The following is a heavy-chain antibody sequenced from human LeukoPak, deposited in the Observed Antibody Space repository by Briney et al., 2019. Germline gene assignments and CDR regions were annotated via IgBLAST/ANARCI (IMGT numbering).Heavy chain of an antibody. V-gene: IGHV1-69*05. D-gene: IGHD2-2*01. J-gene: IGHJ5*02. CDR2: IIPIFGTA. CDR1: GGTFSSYA. Sequence: SVKVSCKASGGTFSSYAISWVRQAPGQGLEWMGRIIPIFGTANYAQKFQGRVTITTDESTSTAYMELSSLRSEDTAVYYCAGYCSSTSCSNPYNWFDPWGQGTLVTVSS. CDR3: AGYCSSTSCSNPYNWFDP.